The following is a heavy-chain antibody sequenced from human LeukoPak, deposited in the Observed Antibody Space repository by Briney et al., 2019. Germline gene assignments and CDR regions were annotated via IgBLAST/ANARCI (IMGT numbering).Heavy chain of an antibody. CDR1: GFTFSSYE. CDR3: ARDTTISPGTFDP. J-gene: IGHJ5*02. D-gene: IGHD3-9*01. CDR2: ISSSGSTI. V-gene: IGHV3-48*03. Sequence: GGSLRLSCAASGFTFSSYEMNWVRQAPGKGLEWVSYISSSGSTIYYADSVKGRFTISRDNAKNSLYLQMNSLRAEDTAVYYCARDTTISPGTFDPWGQGTLVTVSS.